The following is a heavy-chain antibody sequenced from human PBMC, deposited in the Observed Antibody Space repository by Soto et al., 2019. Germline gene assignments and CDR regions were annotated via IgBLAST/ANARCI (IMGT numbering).Heavy chain of an antibody. CDR1: GGSISSGDYY. J-gene: IGHJ6*02. V-gene: IGHV4-31*03. D-gene: IGHD2-15*01. Sequence: QVQLQESGPGLVKPSQTLSLTCTVSGGSISSGDYYWTWIRQHPGKGLELIGYIYDSRSTYYNPSLKSRLTISVDTSKNQFSLKLSSVSAADTAVYYCARERTDATGVFGMDVWGQGTTVTVSS. CDR3: ARERTDATGVFGMDV. CDR2: IYDSRST.